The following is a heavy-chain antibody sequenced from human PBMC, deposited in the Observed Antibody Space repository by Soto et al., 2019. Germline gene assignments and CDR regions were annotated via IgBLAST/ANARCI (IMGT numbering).Heavy chain of an antibody. D-gene: IGHD6-6*01. CDR2: ISVYNGNT. CDR1: GYTFTTYG. J-gene: IGHJ5*02. V-gene: IGHV1-18*01. CDR3: ARDREAARPGWFDP. Sequence: QVQLVQSGAEVKKPGASLKVSCKASGYTFTTYGLSWVRQAPGQGLEWMGWISVYNGNTHYARAFEGRVTMTTDTSTSTDYMELRSLRSDDTAVYYCARDREAARPGWFDPWGQGTLVTVSS.